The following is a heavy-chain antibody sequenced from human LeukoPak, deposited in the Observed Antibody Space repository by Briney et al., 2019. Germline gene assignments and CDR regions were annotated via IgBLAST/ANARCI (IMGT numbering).Heavy chain of an antibody. CDR2: IYYSGST. D-gene: IGHD3-3*01. V-gene: IGHV4-39*01. Sequence: WVRQAPGKGLEWIGSIYYSGSTYYNPSLKSRVAISVDTSKNQFSLKLSSVTAADTAVYYCARLGQGGLRFLEWFNWFDPWGQGTLVTVSS. CDR3: ARLGQGGLRFLEWFNWFDP. J-gene: IGHJ5*02.